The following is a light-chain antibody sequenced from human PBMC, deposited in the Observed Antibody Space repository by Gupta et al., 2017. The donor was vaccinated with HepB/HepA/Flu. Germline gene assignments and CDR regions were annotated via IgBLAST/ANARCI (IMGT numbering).Light chain of an antibody. CDR3: QQYNSHMFT. Sequence: DIQMTQSPYTLSASVVDRVTIACRASQPISSRLAWYQQKPGKAPKLLIYQASTLESGVPSRFSGRGSETEFILTITSLQPDDFATYYCQQYNSHMFTFGPGTKVEFK. J-gene: IGKJ3*01. CDR2: QAS. CDR1: QPISSR. V-gene: IGKV1-5*03.